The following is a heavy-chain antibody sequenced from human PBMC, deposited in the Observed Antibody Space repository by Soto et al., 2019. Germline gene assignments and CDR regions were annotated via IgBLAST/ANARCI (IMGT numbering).Heavy chain of an antibody. CDR2: IIPIFGTA. V-gene: IGHV1-69*01. CDR1: GGTFSSYA. Sequence: QVQLVQSGAEVKKPGSSVKVSCKASGGTFSSYAISWVRQAPGQGLEWMGGIIPIFGTANYAQKFQGRVTITADESTSTAYMELRSLRSEDTAVYYCARENMGYSSGWYWFDPWGQGTLVTVSS. D-gene: IGHD6-19*01. J-gene: IGHJ5*02. CDR3: ARENMGYSSGWYWFDP.